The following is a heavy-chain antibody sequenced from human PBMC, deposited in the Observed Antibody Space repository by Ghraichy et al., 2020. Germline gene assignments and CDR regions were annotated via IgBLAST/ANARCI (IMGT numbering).Heavy chain of an antibody. D-gene: IGHD2-15*01. CDR1: DGSIISSSYY. J-gene: IGHJ1*01. CDR3: ARQDGYCSGGSCYSEYFQH. V-gene: IGHV4-39*01. CDR2: IYYSGST. Sequence: SETQSLTCTVSDGSIISSSYYWGWIRQPPGKGLEWIGSIYYSGSTYYNPSLKSRVTISVDTSKNQFSLKLSSVTAADTAVYYCARQDGYCSGGSCYSEYFQHWGQFTLVTVAS.